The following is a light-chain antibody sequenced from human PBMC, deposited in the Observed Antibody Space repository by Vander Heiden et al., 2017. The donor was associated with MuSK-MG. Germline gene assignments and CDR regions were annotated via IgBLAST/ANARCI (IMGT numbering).Light chain of an antibody. J-gene: IGKJ4*01. CDR3: QQYNKWPLT. V-gene: IGKV3-15*01. CDR1: QSVSSN. CDR2: GAS. Sequence: EIVMTQSPATLSVSPGERATLSCRASQSVSSNLAWYQQKPGQAPRLVIYGASITATGIPAKFSGSGPGTEFTLTISSLQSEDFAVYYCQQYNKWPLTFGGGTKVQIK.